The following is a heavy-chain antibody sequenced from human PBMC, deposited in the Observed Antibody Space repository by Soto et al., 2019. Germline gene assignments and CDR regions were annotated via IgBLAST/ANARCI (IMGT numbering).Heavy chain of an antibody. CDR1: DGSISSYDW. Sequence: KPSETLSLTCVVSDGSISSYDWWTWVRQPPGKGLEWIGKMYHSGGADYSPSLKSRVTISADSSKNHFSLRLTGVTAADTAVYYCATGNVDSMLEYWGQGTKVTVSS. V-gene: IGHV4-4*02. J-gene: IGHJ4*02. CDR3: ATGNVDSMLEY. CDR2: MYHSGGA. D-gene: IGHD3-3*01.